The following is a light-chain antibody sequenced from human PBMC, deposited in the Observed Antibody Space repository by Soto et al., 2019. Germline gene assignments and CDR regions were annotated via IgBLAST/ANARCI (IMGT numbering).Light chain of an antibody. CDR2: GAS. CDR1: QSITSSY. V-gene: IGKV3-20*01. J-gene: IGKJ2*01. Sequence: EIVLTQSPGTLSLSPGEGVTLSCRASQSITSSYLAWYQQRPGQPPRLLLYGASSMATGIPDRFSGGGSGTDYTLNIRRLEPEDFAVYFCKQYASLPSTFGQGTKLEIK. CDR3: KQYASLPST.